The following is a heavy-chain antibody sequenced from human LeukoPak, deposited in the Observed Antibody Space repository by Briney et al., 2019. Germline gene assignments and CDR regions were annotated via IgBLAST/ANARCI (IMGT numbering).Heavy chain of an antibody. Sequence: GGSLRLSCRTSGFTFGDYALSWFRQAPGEGLEWVGFIRSKAYGETADYAASVKGRFTISRDDSKAIAYLQMNSLKTEDTAVYHCTRDRGAYNLYDYWGQGTLVTVSS. V-gene: IGHV3-49*03. CDR3: TRDRGAYNLYDY. D-gene: IGHD1-1*01. CDR2: IRSKAYGETA. CDR1: GFTFGDYA. J-gene: IGHJ4*02.